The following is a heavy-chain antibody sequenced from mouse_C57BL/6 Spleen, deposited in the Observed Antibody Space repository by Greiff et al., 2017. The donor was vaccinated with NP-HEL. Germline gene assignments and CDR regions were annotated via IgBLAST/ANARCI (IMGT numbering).Heavy chain of an antibody. Sequence: VQLQQSGPGLVAPSQSLSITCTVSGFSLTSYGVDWVRQSPGKGLEWLGVIWGVGSTNYNSALKSRLSISNDNSTSQVFLKMNSLQTDDTAMYYCASGGGSSYGWFAYWGQGTLVTVSA. D-gene: IGHD1-1*01. CDR3: ASGGGSSYGWFAY. CDR1: GFSLTSYG. V-gene: IGHV2-6*01. CDR2: IWGVGST. J-gene: IGHJ3*01.